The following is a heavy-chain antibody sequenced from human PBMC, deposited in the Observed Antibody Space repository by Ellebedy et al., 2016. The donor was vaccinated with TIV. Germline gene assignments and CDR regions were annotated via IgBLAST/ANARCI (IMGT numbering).Heavy chain of an antibody. CDR3: ASGGPGYGMDV. V-gene: IGHV1-2*02. CDR1: AYTLTGYY. D-gene: IGHD3-10*01. CDR2: INPGSGAT. Sequence: AASVKVSCKASAYTLTGYYMHWVRQDPGQGLEWRGWINPGSGATDYAQGFQGRVTLTTDTSINTAYMEQSSLRSEDTAVYYCASGGPGYGMDVWGQGTTVTVSS. J-gene: IGHJ6*02.